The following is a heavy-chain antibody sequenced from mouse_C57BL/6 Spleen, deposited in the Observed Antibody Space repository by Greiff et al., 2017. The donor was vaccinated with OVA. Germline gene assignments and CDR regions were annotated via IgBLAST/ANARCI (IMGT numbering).Heavy chain of an antibody. CDR3: AKGITKVVTPYYFDY. D-gene: IGHD1-1*01. CDR2: IYPGSGST. V-gene: IGHV1-55*01. CDR1: GYTFTSYW. J-gene: IGHJ2*01. Sequence: QVQLQQPGAELVKPGASVKMSCKASGYTFTSYWITWVKQRPGQGLEWIGDIYPGSGSTNYNEKFKSKATLTADTSSSTAYMKLSSLTSEDSAVYYCAKGITKVVTPYYFDYWGQGTTLTVSS.